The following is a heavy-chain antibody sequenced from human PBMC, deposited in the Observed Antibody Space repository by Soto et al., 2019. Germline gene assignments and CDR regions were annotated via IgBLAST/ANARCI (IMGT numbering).Heavy chain of an antibody. CDR2: INPNSGDS. J-gene: IGHJ4*02. D-gene: IGHD6-19*01. CDR3: ARREQWLENFDF. CDR1: GYTFTCYY. Sequence: AXVKVSCTTSGYTFTCYYIHWIRQAPGQGLEWMGWINPNSGDSNYSQEFQGRVTMTSDTSITTAYMQLTRLRSDDTAVYYCARREQWLENFDFWGQGTLVTVS. V-gene: IGHV1-2*02.